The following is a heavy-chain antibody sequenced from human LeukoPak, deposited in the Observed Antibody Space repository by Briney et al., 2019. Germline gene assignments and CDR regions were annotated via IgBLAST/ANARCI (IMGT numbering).Heavy chain of an antibody. D-gene: IGHD1-1*01. V-gene: IGHV3-48*03. CDR1: GFTFSSYE. J-gene: IGHJ6*03. Sequence: GGSLRLSCAASGFTFSSYEMNWVRQAPGKGLEWVSYISSSGSTIYYADSVKGRFTISRDNAKNSLYLQMNSLRAEDTAVYYCARDATTAIGTVYMDVWGKGTTVTISS. CDR3: ARDATTAIGTVYMDV. CDR2: ISSSGSTI.